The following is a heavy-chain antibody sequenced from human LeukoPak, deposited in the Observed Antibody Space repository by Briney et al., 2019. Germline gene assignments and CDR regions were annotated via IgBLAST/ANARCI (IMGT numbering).Heavy chain of an antibody. V-gene: IGHV4-34*01. D-gene: IGHD1-26*01. J-gene: IGHJ4*02. CDR1: GGSFSGYY. CDR2: INHSGST. CDR3: ARGLYYTSLRFDY. Sequence: SETLSLTCAVYGGSFSGYYWSWIRPPPGKGLEWIGEINHSGSTNYNPSLKSRGTISVDTSKNQFSLKLSSVTAADTAVYYCARGLYYTSLRFDYWGQGTLVTVSS.